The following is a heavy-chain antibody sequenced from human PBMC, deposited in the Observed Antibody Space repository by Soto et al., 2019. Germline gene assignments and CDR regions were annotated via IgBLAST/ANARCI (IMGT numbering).Heavy chain of an antibody. CDR1: GFTFSSYS. CDR2: ISSSSSTI. Sequence: PGGSLRLSCAASGFTFSSYSMNWVRQAPGKGLEWVSYISSSSSTIYYADSVKGRFTISRDNAKNSLYLQMNSLRAEDTAVYYCARAGPPPYFDYWGQGTLVTVSS. V-gene: IGHV3-48*01. J-gene: IGHJ4*02. CDR3: ARAGPPPYFDY.